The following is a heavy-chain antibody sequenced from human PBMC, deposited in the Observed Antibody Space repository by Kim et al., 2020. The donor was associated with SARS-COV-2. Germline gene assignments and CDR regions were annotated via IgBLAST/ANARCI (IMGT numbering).Heavy chain of an antibody. CDR3: ARQYQEPSIAARHVPGWFDP. CDR1: GGSISSSSYY. D-gene: IGHD6-6*01. J-gene: IGHJ5*02. V-gene: IGHV4-39*01. CDR2: IYYSGST. Sequence: SETLSLTCTVSGGSISSSSYYWGWIRQPPGKGLEWIGSIYYSGSTYYNPSLKSRVTISVDTSKNQFSLKLSSVTAADTAVYYCARQYQEPSIAARHVPGWFDPWGQGTLVTVSS.